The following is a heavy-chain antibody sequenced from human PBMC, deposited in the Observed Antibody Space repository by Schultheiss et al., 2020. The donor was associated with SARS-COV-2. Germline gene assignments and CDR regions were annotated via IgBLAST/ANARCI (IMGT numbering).Heavy chain of an antibody. Sequence: SETLSLTCTVSGGSISSGSYYWSWIRQPAGKGLEWIGRIYTSGSTYYNPSLKSRVTISVDTSKNQFSLKLSSVTAADTAVYYCARDGYCSSTSCYHDAFDIWGQGTTVTVSS. D-gene: IGHD2-2*01. J-gene: IGHJ3*02. V-gene: IGHV4-61*02. CDR3: ARDGYCSSTSCYHDAFDI. CDR1: GGSISSGSYY. CDR2: IYTSGST.